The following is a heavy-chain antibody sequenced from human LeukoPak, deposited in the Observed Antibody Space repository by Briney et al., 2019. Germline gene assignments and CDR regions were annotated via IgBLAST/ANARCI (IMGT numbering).Heavy chain of an antibody. Sequence: GSSVKVSFKASGGTFSSYAISWVRQAPGQGLEWMGGIIPIFGTANYAQKFQGRVTITADKSTSTAYMELSSLRSEDTAVYYCARTDYGSGNGMDVWGKGTTVTVSS. CDR2: IIPIFGTA. CDR1: GGTFSSYA. V-gene: IGHV1-69*06. CDR3: ARTDYGSGNGMDV. J-gene: IGHJ6*04. D-gene: IGHD3-10*01.